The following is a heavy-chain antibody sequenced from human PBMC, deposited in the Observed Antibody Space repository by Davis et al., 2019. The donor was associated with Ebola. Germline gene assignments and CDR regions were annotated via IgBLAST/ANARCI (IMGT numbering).Heavy chain of an antibody. Sequence: ASVQVSCKASGYTFTSYAMHWVRQAPGQRLEWMGWISAYNGNTNYAQKLQGRVTMTTDTYTSTAYMELNGLRSEDTAVYYCAHLGPQRYCSGGGCHGYLDYWGQGTLVTVSS. CDR2: ISAYNGNT. CDR1: GYTFTSYA. J-gene: IGHJ4*02. D-gene: IGHD2-15*01. V-gene: IGHV1-18*01. CDR3: AHLGPQRYCSGGGCHGYLDY.